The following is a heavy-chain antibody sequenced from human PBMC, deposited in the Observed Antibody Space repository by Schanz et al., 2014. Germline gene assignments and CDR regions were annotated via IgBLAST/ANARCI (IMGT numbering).Heavy chain of an antibody. Sequence: EVQLLDSGGGLVKPGGSLRLSCAASGFTFSTYWMHWVRQAPGKGLVWVSHINSDGTTTTYADSVKGRFTISRDNAENTLYLQMNSLRAEDTALYYCARDFPYVSGSYYKGFGYWGQGTLVTVSS. D-gene: IGHD3-10*01. V-gene: IGHV3-74*01. CDR3: ARDFPYVSGSYYKGFGY. J-gene: IGHJ4*02. CDR2: INSDGTTT. CDR1: GFTFSTYW.